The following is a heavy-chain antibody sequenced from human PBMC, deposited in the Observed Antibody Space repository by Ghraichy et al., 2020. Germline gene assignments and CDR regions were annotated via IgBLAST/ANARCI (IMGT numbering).Heavy chain of an antibody. CDR3: VRDNFSSGRHSGLDV. Sequence: SETPSLTCTVSGGSISPYFWSWVRQPAGKGLEWLGRVYYTGSTDYNPSLKSRVTVSLDTSRGQFSLKLTSVTAADAAVYYCVRDNFSSGRHSGLDVWGQGTAVAVSS. CDR2: VYYTGST. CDR1: GGSISPYF. J-gene: IGHJ6*02. D-gene: IGHD6-19*01. V-gene: IGHV4-4*07.